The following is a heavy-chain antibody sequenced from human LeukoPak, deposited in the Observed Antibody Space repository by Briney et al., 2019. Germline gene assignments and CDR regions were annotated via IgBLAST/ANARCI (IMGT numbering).Heavy chain of an antibody. CDR1: GFTFSSYE. Sequence: PGGSLRLSCAASGFTFSSYEMNWVRQAPGKGLEWVALITYDGYYKYYADSVKGRFTISSDNSKNTLYLHMNSLRPEDTAVYYCAKDRSAVVRASPMDYWGQGTLVIVSS. CDR3: AKDRSAVVRASPMDY. V-gene: IGHV3-30*18. J-gene: IGHJ4*02. CDR2: ITYDGYYK. D-gene: IGHD3-10*01.